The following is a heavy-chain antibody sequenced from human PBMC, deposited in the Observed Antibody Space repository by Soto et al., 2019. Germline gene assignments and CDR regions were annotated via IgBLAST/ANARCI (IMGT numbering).Heavy chain of an antibody. V-gene: IGHV3-33*08. CDR2: TSYDGTNT. CDR1: GFIFSSYC. Sequence: GGSLRLSCAASGFIFSSYCMHWVRQAPGKGLEWMAVTSYDGTNTYYADSVKGRFTISRDNARNSLYLQMDSLRAEDTAVYFCARGDTPMITGMDSFDIWGQGTMVTVSS. CDR3: ARGDTPMITGMDSFDI. D-gene: IGHD5-18*01. J-gene: IGHJ3*02.